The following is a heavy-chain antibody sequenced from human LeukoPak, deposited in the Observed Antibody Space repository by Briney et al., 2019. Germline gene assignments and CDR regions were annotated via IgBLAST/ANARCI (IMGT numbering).Heavy chain of an antibody. Sequence: GASVKVSCKTSGFTFTSYGISWMRQAPGQGLEWMAWISANNGDTHYAQRLQGRVTLTTDTSTGTAYMEVRSLRSDDTAVYYCARKGMGSPLGFWGQGTLVTVSS. J-gene: IGHJ4*02. CDR3: ARKGMGSPLGF. D-gene: IGHD3-10*01. CDR1: GFTFTSYG. V-gene: IGHV1-18*04. CDR2: ISANNGDT.